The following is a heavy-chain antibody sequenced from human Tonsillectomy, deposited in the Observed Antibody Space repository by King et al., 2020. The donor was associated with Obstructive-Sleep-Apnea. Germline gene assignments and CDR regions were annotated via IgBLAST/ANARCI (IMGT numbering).Heavy chain of an antibody. Sequence: VQLVESGGGLVKPGESLRLSCAASGFTFSTYTMNWVRQAPGKGLEWVSSISSSSSTIYYADSVKGRFTISRDNAKNSLYLQMNSLRVEDTAVYYWVRGDQRDIWGQGTMVTVSS. D-gene: IGHD3-16*01. CDR2: ISSSSSTI. CDR1: GFTFSTYT. V-gene: IGHV3-21*01. CDR3: VRGDQRDI. J-gene: IGHJ3*02.